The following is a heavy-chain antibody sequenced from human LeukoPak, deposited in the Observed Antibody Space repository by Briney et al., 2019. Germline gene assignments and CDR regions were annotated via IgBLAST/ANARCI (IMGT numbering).Heavy chain of an antibody. CDR3: ASLKGIRASVDY. CDR1: GGSISSYY. Sequence: SETLSLTCTVSGGSISSYYWSWIRQPPGKGLEWIGSIFYSGSTYYNPSLKSRVTISVDTSENHFSLKVNSVTAADTAVYYCASLKGIRASVDYWGQGTLVTVSS. D-gene: IGHD2/OR15-2a*01. V-gene: IGHV4-39*02. CDR2: IFYSGST. J-gene: IGHJ4*02.